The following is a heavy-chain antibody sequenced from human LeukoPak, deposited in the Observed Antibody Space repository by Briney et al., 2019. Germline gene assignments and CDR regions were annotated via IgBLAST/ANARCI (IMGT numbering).Heavy chain of an antibody. CDR1: VFTFSSYA. CDR3: AKEGYYYYGMDV. Sequence: PGGSLRLSCAASVFTFSSYAMSWVRQAPGEGLEWVSAISGSGCSTYYADSVKGRFTISRDNSKNTLYLQMNSLRAEDTAVYYCAKEGYYYYGMDVWGQGTTVTVSS. J-gene: IGHJ6*02. V-gene: IGHV3-23*01. CDR2: ISGSGCST.